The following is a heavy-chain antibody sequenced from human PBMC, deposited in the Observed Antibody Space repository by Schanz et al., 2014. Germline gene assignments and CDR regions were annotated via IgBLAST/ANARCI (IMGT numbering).Heavy chain of an antibody. Sequence: QLQLQESGSGLVKPSQTLSLTCAVSGASITSGTYSWSWIRQPPGKGLEWIGYIYHGGSTYHSPSLKGRVPISVDRSKNQFSRRLNSVTAADTAVYYCARGTDYGSGSNWYFDLWGRGTLVTVSS. V-gene: IGHV4-30-2*01. D-gene: IGHD3-10*01. CDR2: IYHGGST. J-gene: IGHJ2*01. CDR3: ARGTDYGSGSNWYFDL. CDR1: GASITSGTYS.